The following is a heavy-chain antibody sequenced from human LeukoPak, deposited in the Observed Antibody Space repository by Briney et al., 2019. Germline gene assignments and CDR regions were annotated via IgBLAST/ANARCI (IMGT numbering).Heavy chain of an antibody. CDR3: ARGGGSYAMDV. V-gene: IGHV3-74*01. J-gene: IGHJ6*02. D-gene: IGHD3-10*01. CDR2: INSDGRTT. CDR1: GFIFRRYW. Sequence: GGSLRLSCAVSGFIFRRYWMHWVRQVPGKGLVWVSRINSDGRTTRYADAVKGRFTISRDNAKNSLYLQMSSLRDEDTAIYYCARGGGSYAMDVWGQGTTVTVSS.